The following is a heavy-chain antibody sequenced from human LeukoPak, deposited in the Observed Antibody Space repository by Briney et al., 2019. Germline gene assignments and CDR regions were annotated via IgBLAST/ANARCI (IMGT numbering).Heavy chain of an antibody. J-gene: IGHJ4*02. CDR1: GFTFSSYA. D-gene: IGHD3-9*01. V-gene: IGHV3-23*01. CDR2: ISGSGGST. Sequence: GGSLRLSFAASGFTFSSYAMSWVRQAPGKGLEWVSAISGSGGSTYYADSVRGRFNISRDNSENTVNLQMDSLRGDDTAVYYCAKDLNYFAFNFWGQGILVTVSS. CDR3: AKDLNYFAFNF.